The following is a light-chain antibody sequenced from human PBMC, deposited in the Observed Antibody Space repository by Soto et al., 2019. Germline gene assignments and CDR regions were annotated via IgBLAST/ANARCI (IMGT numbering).Light chain of an antibody. J-gene: IGKJ1*01. CDR2: GAS. V-gene: IGKV3-15*01. CDR3: QQYSNWPSWT. CDR1: QSVSSF. Sequence: GERATLSCRASQSVSSFLAWYQQKPGQAPRLLIYGASTRATGIPARLSGSGSGTEFTLTISSLQSEDFAVYYCQQYSNWPSWTFGQGTRWIS.